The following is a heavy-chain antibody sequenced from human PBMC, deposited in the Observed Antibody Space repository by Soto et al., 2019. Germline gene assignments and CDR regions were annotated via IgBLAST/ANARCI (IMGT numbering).Heavy chain of an antibody. V-gene: IGHV1-46*01. CDR1: GYTFTSYY. CDR3: ARDSTLAY. J-gene: IGHJ4*02. Sequence: QVQLVQSGAEVKKPGASVKVSCKASGYTFTSYYMHWVRQAPGQGLEWVGIINPSGGGTSYAQKFQGRVTMTRDTATSTVYMELSSLSSEDTAVYYCARDSTLAYWGQGTLVTVSS. CDR2: INPSGGGT.